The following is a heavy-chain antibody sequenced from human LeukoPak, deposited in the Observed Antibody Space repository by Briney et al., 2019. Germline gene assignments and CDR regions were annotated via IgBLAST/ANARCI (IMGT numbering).Heavy chain of an antibody. Sequence: SETLSLTCTVSGGSISSYYWSWIRQPPGKVLEWIGYIYYSGSTNYNPSLKSRVTISVDTSKNQFSLKLSSVTAADTAVYYCASFAGSGTPRYWGQGTLVTVSS. CDR1: GGSISSYY. V-gene: IGHV4-59*01. CDR3: ASFAGSGTPRY. J-gene: IGHJ4*02. D-gene: IGHD3-3*01. CDR2: IYYSGST.